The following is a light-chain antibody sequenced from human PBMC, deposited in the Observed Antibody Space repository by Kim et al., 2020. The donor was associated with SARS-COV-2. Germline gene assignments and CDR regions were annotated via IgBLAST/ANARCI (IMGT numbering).Light chain of an antibody. CDR3: NSRDSSGNHPYVV. J-gene: IGLJ2*01. V-gene: IGLV3-19*01. Sequence: GQKVRITCQGDRRRSYYASWYQQKPGQAPVLVIYGKNNRPSGIPDRFSGSSSGNTASLTITGAQAEDEADYYCNSRDSSGNHPYVVFGGGTQLTVL. CDR1: RRRSYY. CDR2: GKN.